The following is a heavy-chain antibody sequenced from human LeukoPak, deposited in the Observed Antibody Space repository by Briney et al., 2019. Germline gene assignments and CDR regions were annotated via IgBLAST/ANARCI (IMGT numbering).Heavy chain of an antibody. CDR2: ISGSGAST. CDR3: SKGVGATPGTFDY. CDR1: GFTLSSYA. D-gene: IGHD1-26*01. Sequence: GGSLRLSCSASGFTLSSYAMSWVRQAPGKGLEWVSGISGSGASTYHAVSVKGRFTISRDNSKNTLYLQMNSLRAEDTAVYYCSKGVGATPGTFDYWGQGTLVTVSS. J-gene: IGHJ4*02. V-gene: IGHV3-23*01.